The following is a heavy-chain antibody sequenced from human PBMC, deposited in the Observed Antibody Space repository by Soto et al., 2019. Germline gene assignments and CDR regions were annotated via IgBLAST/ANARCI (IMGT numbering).Heavy chain of an antibody. D-gene: IGHD3-3*01. Sequence: ASVKVSCKASGYTFTISGITWVRQAPGQGLEWMGWISAYNGNTNYAQKLQGRVTMTTDTSTSTAYMELRSLRSDDTAVYYCAKANTIFGVVSNVRDYYYYYGMDVWGQGTTATVSS. CDR1: GYTFTISG. J-gene: IGHJ6*02. CDR3: AKANTIFGVVSNVRDYYYYYGMDV. V-gene: IGHV1-18*01. CDR2: ISAYNGNT.